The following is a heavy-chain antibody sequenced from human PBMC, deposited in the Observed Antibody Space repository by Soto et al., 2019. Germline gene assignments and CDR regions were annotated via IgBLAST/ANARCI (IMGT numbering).Heavy chain of an antibody. CDR2: SSVYNGDT. CDR1: GYTFTRYG. D-gene: IGHD6-13*01. Sequence: QVQLVQSGAEVTKPGASVKVSCKASGYTFTRYGITWVRQAPGPGLEWMGWSSVYNGDTNDAQKLQGRVTMTTDTTTSTAYMDLRSLRSHDTAVYYCARGLISRPATAYDAFDIWGQGTMVTVSS. V-gene: IGHV1-18*01. CDR3: ARGLISRPATAYDAFDI. J-gene: IGHJ3*02.